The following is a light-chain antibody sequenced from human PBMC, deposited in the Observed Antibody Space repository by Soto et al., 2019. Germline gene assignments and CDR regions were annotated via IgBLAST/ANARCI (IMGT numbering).Light chain of an antibody. CDR1: QSVSSN. CDR2: DAS. Sequence: EIVMTQSPATLSVSPGERATLSCRASQSVSSNLAWYNQKPGQPPRLLIYDASTGATGLPARFSGSGSGTEFTLTISSLQSEDFGIYFCQQYNDWLSFGGGTKVEIK. CDR3: QQYNDWLS. J-gene: IGKJ4*01. V-gene: IGKV3-15*01.